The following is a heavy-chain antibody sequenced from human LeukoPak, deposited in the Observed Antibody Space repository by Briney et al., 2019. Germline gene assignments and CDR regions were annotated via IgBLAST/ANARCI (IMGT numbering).Heavy chain of an antibody. CDR2: IRNKAYGGTT. V-gene: IGHV3-49*04. Sequence: GGSLRLSCTASGFTFGDYAMSWVRQAPGKGLEWVGFIRNKAYGGTTEYAASVKGRFTISRDDSKSIAYLQMNSLKTEDTAVYYCTGGSYELDYYSYCMDVWGKGTTVTISS. CDR1: GFTFGDYA. CDR3: TGGSYELDYYSYCMDV. D-gene: IGHD1-26*01. J-gene: IGHJ6*03.